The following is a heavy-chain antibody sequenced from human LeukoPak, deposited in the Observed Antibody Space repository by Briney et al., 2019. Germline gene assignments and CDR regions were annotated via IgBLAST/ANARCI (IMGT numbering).Heavy chain of an antibody. Sequence: ASETLSLTCTVSGGSISSYYWSWIRQPPGKGLEWIGYIYYSGSTNYNPSLKSRVTISVDTSKNQFSLKLSSVTAADTAVYYCAREIFYDFWSGYFLQRTEYHYYYMDVWGKGTTVTVSS. D-gene: IGHD3-3*01. CDR1: GGSISSYY. J-gene: IGHJ6*03. CDR3: AREIFYDFWSGYFLQRTEYHYYYMDV. V-gene: IGHV4-59*01. CDR2: IYYSGST.